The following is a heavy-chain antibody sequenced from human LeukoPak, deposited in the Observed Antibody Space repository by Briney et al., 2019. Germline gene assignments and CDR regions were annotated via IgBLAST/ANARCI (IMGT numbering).Heavy chain of an antibody. J-gene: IGHJ4*02. CDR2: IYYSGST. D-gene: IGHD2-2*02. CDR1: GGSISSSSYY. Sequence: SETLSLTCTVSGGSISSSSYYWGWIRQPPGKGLEWIGSIYYSGSTYYNPSLKSRVTISVDTSKNQFSLKLSSVTAADTAVYYCASTGPAVVVPAATPDYWGQGTLVTVSS. CDR3: ASTGPAVVVPAATPDY. V-gene: IGHV4-39*01.